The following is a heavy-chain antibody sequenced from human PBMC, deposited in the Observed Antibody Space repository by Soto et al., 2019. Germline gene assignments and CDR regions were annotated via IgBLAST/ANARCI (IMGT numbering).Heavy chain of an antibody. D-gene: IGHD1-26*01. CDR2: IIPIFGTA. Sequence: QVQLVQSGAEVKKPGSSVKVSCKDSGGTFSSYAISWVRQAPGQGLAWMGGIIPIFGTANYAQKFQGRVTISADESTSTAYMELSSLRSEDTAVYYCARDAYGRVGRRYFDYWGQGTLVTVSS. CDR1: GGTFSSYA. V-gene: IGHV1-69*12. J-gene: IGHJ4*02. CDR3: ARDAYGRVGRRYFDY.